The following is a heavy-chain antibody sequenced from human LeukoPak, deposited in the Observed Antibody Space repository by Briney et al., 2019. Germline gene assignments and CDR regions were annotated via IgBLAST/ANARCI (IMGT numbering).Heavy chain of an antibody. J-gene: IGHJ4*01. Sequence: PGESLKISCKASGYSFTSFFIGWVRQMPGKGLEWMGIIYPGDSETRYSPSFQGQVTISADKSITTAYLQWSSLKASDTAMYYCARPGGSSGRAADLDYWGQGTLVTVSS. V-gene: IGHV5-51*01. CDR3: ARPGGSSGRAADLDY. CDR2: IYPGDSET. CDR1: GYSFTSFF. D-gene: IGHD3-22*01.